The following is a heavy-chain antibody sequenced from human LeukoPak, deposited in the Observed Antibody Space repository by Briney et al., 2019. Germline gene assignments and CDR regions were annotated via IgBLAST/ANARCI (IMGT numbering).Heavy chain of an antibody. CDR3: ARDVSYYDSSGYYYRLYYFDY. CDR1: GFTFSSYS. V-gene: IGHV3-21*01. CDR2: ISGSSSYI. D-gene: IGHD3-22*01. Sequence: PGGSLRLSCAASGFTFSSYSMNWVRQAPGKGLEWVSSISGSSSYIYYADSVKGRFTISRDNAKNSLYLQMNSLRPEDTAVYYCARDVSYYDSSGYYYRLYYFDYWGQGTLVTVSS. J-gene: IGHJ4*02.